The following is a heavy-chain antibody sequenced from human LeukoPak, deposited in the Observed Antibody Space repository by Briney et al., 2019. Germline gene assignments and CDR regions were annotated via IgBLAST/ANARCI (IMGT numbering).Heavy chain of an antibody. D-gene: IGHD3-22*01. CDR1: GGSFSGYY. Sequence: SKTLSLTCAVYGGSFSGYYWSWIRQPPGKGLEWIGEINHSGSTNYNPSLKSRVTISVDTSKNQFSLKLSSVTAADTAVYYCARDGYYDSSGYYGHDYWGQGTLVTVSS. CDR3: ARDGYYDSSGYYGHDY. J-gene: IGHJ4*02. V-gene: IGHV4-34*01. CDR2: INHSGST.